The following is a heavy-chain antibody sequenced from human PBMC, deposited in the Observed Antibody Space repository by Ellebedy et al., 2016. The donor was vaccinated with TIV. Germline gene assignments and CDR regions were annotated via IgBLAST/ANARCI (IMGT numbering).Heavy chain of an antibody. Sequence: MPSETLSLTCTVSGGSISSNYWDWIRQPPGKGLEWIWYIYNRVITNYNPSLKSRVTISLDTSKNQFSLRLTSVTAADTALYYCARGTRGYGRIYYYGMDVWGQGTTVTVSS. J-gene: IGHJ6*02. V-gene: IGHV4-59*01. D-gene: IGHD3-22*01. CDR2: IYNRVIT. CDR1: GGSISSNY. CDR3: ARGTRGYGRIYYYGMDV.